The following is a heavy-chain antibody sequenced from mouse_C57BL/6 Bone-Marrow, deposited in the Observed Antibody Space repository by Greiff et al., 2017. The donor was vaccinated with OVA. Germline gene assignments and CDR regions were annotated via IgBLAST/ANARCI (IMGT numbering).Heavy chain of an antibody. CDR1: GFTFSDYG. D-gene: IGHD1-1*01. Sequence: EVMLVESGGGLVKPGGSLKLSCAASGFTFSDYGMHWVRQAPEKGLEWVAYISSGSSTIYYAATVKGRFTISTDNATNTLFLQMTSLRSEDTAMYYCARSSSYSFAYWGQGTLVTVSA. CDR3: ARSSSYSFAY. J-gene: IGHJ3*01. V-gene: IGHV5-17*01. CDR2: ISSGSSTI.